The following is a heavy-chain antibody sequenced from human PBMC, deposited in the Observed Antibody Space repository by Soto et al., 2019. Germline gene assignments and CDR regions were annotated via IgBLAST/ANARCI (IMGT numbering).Heavy chain of an antibody. V-gene: IGHV1-46*01. CDR3: ARDSEGTSSLTHY. D-gene: IGHD6-6*01. CDR2: VHPGSGSA. CDR1: GYTFSKFF. J-gene: IGHJ4*02. Sequence: QVQLVQSGADVKKPGASVKVSCKASGYTFSKFFIHWVRQAPGQGLEWLGFVHPGSGSANYAQKCXXRXXMTRDTSMSTVYLELSRLRSEDTAMYYCARDSEGTSSLTHYWGQGTLVTVSS.